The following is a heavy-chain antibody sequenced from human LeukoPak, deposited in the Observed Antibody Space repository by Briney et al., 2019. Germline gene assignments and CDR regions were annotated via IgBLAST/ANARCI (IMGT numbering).Heavy chain of an antibody. J-gene: IGHJ4*02. CDR3: ARDFFDK. Sequence: GGSLRLSCATSGFTFSNYWMCWGRQAPGKGLEWVANIKQDGSDKYYVDSVKGRFTISRDNAKNSLFLQMNSLRAEDTAVYYCARDFFDKWGQGTLVTVSS. CDR1: GFTFSNYW. CDR2: IKQDGSDK. V-gene: IGHV3-7*04.